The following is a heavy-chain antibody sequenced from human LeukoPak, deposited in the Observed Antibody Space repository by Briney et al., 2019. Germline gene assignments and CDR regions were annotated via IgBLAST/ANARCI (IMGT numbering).Heavy chain of an antibody. CDR1: GYSFTSYK. J-gene: IGHJ4*02. Sequence: ASVKVSCKASGYSFTSYKMHWVRQAAGQGPEWMGILSPGDGVTRYAQNFRGRVTMTRDTSTSTVYMELTSLTSEDTAVYYCAKDNTMYSSDYWGQGTLVTVSS. CDR3: AKDNTMYSSDY. CDR2: LSPGDGVT. V-gene: IGHV1-46*01.